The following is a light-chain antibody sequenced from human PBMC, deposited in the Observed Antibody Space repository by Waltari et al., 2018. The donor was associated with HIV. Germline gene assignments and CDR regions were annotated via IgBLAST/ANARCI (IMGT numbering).Light chain of an antibody. CDR2: GSS. V-gene: IGLV1-44*01. Sequence: QSVLTQPPSASGAPGQRVTISCSGSFSNIGSNTVNWYQQLPGTAPTLLIYGSSQRPSGVPDRFSGSRSDTSASLDISGLHSEDEGDYYCAVWDDSLSEYVFATGTKVFVL. CDR3: AVWDDSLSEYV. CDR1: FSNIGSNT. J-gene: IGLJ1*01.